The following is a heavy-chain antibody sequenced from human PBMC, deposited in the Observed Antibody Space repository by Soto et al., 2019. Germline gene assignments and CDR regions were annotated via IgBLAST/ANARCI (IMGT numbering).Heavy chain of an antibody. J-gene: IGHJ4*02. V-gene: IGHV1-2*04. CDR2: IKPNSGGT. Sequence: QVQLVQSGAEVKKPGASVKVSCKASGYTFTGYYMHWVRQAPGQGLEWMGWIKPNSGGTNYAQKFQGWVTMTRDTTLSTGYMEVGRLRSDDTAVYYCARAAAGTEPYYFDYWGQGTLVTVSS. CDR3: ARAAAGTEPYYFDY. CDR1: GYTFTGYY. D-gene: IGHD6-13*01.